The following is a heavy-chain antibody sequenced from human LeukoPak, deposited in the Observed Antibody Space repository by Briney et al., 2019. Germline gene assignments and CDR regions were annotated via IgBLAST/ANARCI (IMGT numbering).Heavy chain of an antibody. D-gene: IGHD3-3*01. V-gene: IGHV4-59*12. J-gene: IGHJ4*02. CDR3: ARAGYDFWSGYPLDFDY. Sequence: KSSETLSLTCTVSGGSISSYYWSWIRQPPGKGLEWIGYIYYSGSTNYNPSLKSRVTISVDRSKNQFSLKLSSVTAADTAVYYCARAGYDFWSGYPLDFDYWGQGTLVTVSS. CDR1: GGSISSYY. CDR2: IYYSGST.